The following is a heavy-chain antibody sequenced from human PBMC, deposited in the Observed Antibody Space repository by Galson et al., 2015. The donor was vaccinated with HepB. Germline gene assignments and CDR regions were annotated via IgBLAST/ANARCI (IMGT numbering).Heavy chain of an antibody. V-gene: IGHV6-1*01. CDR1: GDSVSSNSAA. CDR3: ARGAFIVGATPFSFDY. J-gene: IGHJ4*02. D-gene: IGHD1-26*01. CDR2: TYYRSKWYN. Sequence: CAISGDSVSSNSAAWNWIRQSPSRGLEWLGRTYYRSKWYNDYAVSVKSRITINPDTSKNQFSLQLNSVTPEDTAVYYCARGAFIVGATPFSFDYWGQGTLVTVSS.